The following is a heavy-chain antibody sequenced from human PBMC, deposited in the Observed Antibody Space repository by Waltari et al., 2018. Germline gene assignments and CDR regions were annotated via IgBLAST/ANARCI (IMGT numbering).Heavy chain of an antibody. D-gene: IGHD3-10*01. J-gene: IGHJ4*02. V-gene: IGHV4-30-2*01. CDR2: IYHSGST. Sequence: HLQLQESGSGRVKPSQTVSLTCALSCVSLSRGCFPGSWIRPPRGRGVEWIGYIYHSGSTYYNPSLKSRVTISVDRSKNKFSLKLSSVTAADTAVYYCDRTSMVQGVIGGYFDYWGQGTLVTVSS. CDR3: DRTSMVQGVIGGYFDY. CDR1: CVSLSRGCFP.